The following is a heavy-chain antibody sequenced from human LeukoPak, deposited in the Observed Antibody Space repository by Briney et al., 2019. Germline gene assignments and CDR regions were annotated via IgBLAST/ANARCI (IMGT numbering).Heavy chain of an antibody. CDR1: GSSMNNYY. V-gene: IGHV4-59*01. CDR3: ARENFEGSGHRLFQF. J-gene: IGHJ1*01. Sequence: SETLSLTCTVSGSSMNNYYWSWIRQPPGRGLEWIGYFYNSGSTNYNPSLESRVTIALSTSKTEFSLKLTSVTAADTAVYYCARENFEGSGHRLFQFWGRGTLVPVSS. D-gene: IGHD2-15*01. CDR2: FYNSGST.